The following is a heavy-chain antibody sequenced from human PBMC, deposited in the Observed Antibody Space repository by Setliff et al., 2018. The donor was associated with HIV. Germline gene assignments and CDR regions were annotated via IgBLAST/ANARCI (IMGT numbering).Heavy chain of an antibody. D-gene: IGHD2-2*01. CDR2: INTNTGYP. V-gene: IGHV7-4-1*02. J-gene: IGHJ6*03. CDR1: GYTFSNYG. Sequence: GASVKVSCKTSGYTFSNYGLNWVRQAPGQGLEWMGWINTNTGYPTYAQGFTGRFVFSLDTSASTAYLQISRLRAEDTVVYYCARGALVPAAIGAYYYYMDVWGKGTTVTV. CDR3: ARGALVPAAIGAYYYYMDV.